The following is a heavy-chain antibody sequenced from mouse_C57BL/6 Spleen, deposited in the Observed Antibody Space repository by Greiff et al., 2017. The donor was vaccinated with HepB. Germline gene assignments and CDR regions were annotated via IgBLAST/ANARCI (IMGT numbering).Heavy chain of an antibody. CDR3: AGSNYDSCYGFDY. J-gene: IGHJ3*01. CDR1: GYAFSSSW. Sequence: QVQLQQSGPELAKPGASVKISCKASGYAFSSSWMNWVKQRPGKGLEWIGRIYPGDGDTNYNGKFKGKATLTADKSSSRAYMQLSSLTSEDSAVFFCAGSNYDSCYGFDYWGQGTLVTVSA. V-gene: IGHV1-82*01. CDR2: IYPGDGDT. D-gene: IGHD1-1*01.